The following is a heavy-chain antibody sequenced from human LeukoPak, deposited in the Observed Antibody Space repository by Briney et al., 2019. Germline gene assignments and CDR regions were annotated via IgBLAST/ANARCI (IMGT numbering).Heavy chain of an antibody. Sequence: GGSLRLSCAASGFTFSSYAMSWVRQAPGKGLEWVSAISGSGGSTYYADSVEGRFTISRDNSKNTLYLQMNSLRAEDTAVYYCAKKWSYYGSGSYYDPLGYWGQGTLVTVSS. CDR2: ISGSGGST. CDR3: AKKWSYYGSGSYYDPLGY. CDR1: GFTFSSYA. V-gene: IGHV3-23*01. D-gene: IGHD3-10*01. J-gene: IGHJ4*02.